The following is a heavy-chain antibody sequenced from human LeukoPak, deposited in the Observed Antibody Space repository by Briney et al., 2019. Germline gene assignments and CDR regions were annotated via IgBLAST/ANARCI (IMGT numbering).Heavy chain of an antibody. J-gene: IGHJ4*02. CDR1: GYSISSGYY. CDR2: IYHSGST. D-gene: IGHD3-16*01. Sequence: SETLSLTCTVSGYSISSGYYWGWIRQPPGKGLEWVGSIYHSGSTYYNPSLKSRVTISADTSKNQFSLKLNSLTTADTAVYYCTRGAGWLIDYWGQGILVTVSS. CDR3: TRGAGWLIDY. V-gene: IGHV4-38-2*02.